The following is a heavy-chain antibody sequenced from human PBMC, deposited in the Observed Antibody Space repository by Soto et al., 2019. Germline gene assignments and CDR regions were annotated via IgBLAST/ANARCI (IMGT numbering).Heavy chain of an antibody. CDR1: GGSFSGYY. CDR3: ASGVQLSSYHHYNLRGYMDV. V-gene: IGHV4-34*01. D-gene: IGHD6-6*01. CDR2: INHSGST. Sequence: SETLSLTCAVYGGSFSGYYWSWIRQPPGKGLEWIGEINHSGSTNYNPSLKSRVTISVDTSKNQFSLKLSSVTAEDTAVYYCASGVQLSSYHHYNLRGYMDVWGQGTTVTVSS. J-gene: IGHJ6*02.